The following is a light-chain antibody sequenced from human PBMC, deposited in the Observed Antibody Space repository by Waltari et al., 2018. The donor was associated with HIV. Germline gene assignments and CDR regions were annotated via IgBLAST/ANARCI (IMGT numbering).Light chain of an antibody. CDR2: AAS. Sequence: DIQMTQSPSSLSASVGDRVTITCRASQGISTYLAWFQQKPGEAPKSLIYAASTLQSGVPSKFSGSGSGTDFTLTITSLQPEDFATYYCQQYFTYPRTFSQGTKVEFK. J-gene: IGKJ1*01. CDR1: QGISTY. CDR3: QQYFTYPRT. V-gene: IGKV1-16*02.